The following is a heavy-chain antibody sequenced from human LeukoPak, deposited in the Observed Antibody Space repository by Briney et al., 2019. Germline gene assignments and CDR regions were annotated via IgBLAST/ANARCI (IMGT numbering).Heavy chain of an antibody. CDR3: AKDGGVRGPDYYYYMDV. CDR1: GFTFSSYG. J-gene: IGHJ6*03. D-gene: IGHD3-10*01. V-gene: IGHV3-21*01. CDR2: ISSSGSYI. Sequence: GGSLRLSCAASGFTFSSYGMHWVRQAPGKGLEWVSSISSSGSYIYYADSVKGRFTISRDNAKNTLYLQMYSLRSEDTAVYYCAKDGGVRGPDYYYYMDVWGKGTTVTISS.